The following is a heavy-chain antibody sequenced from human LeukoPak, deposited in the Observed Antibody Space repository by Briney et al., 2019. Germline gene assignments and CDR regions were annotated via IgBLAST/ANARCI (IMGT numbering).Heavy chain of an antibody. J-gene: IGHJ3*02. D-gene: IGHD1-26*01. CDR1: GFTFSSYA. CDR2: IIGSGRST. CDR3: AKGRTSGLVDAFDI. Sequence: GGSLRLSCAASGFTFSSYAMTWVRQAPGKGLEWVSAIIGSGRSTYYADSVEGRFTISRDNSKNTLYLQMNSLRAEDTAVYYCAKGRTSGLVDAFDIWGQGTLVTVSS. V-gene: IGHV3-23*01.